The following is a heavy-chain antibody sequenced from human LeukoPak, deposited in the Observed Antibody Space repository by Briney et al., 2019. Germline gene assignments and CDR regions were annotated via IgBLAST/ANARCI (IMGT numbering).Heavy chain of an antibody. CDR3: AREKLEDDFWRGESFYYGMDV. D-gene: IGHD3-3*01. CDR1: GYRFIGYH. V-gene: IGHV1-2*02. Sequence: GASVKVSCKASGYRFIGYHLHWVRQAPGQGPEWMGWFNPNSGDTKYAERFQGRVTMTGDTSISTAYMELSRLRSDDTAIYYCAREKLEDDFWRGESFYYGMDVWGQGTTVTVSS. J-gene: IGHJ6*02. CDR2: FNPNSGDT.